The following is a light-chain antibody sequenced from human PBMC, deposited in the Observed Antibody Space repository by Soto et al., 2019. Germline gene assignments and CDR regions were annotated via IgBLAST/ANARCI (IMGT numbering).Light chain of an antibody. V-gene: IGKV3D-20*02. CDR1: QSLSTNY. J-gene: IGKJ1*01. CDR2: DAS. CDR3: QQRKT. Sequence: EIVLTQSPVTLSLSPGERATLSCRASQSLSTNYLAWYQQKPGQAPRLLIYDASSRATGIPDRFSGSGSGTDFTLTISRLEPEDFADYYCQQRKTFGQGTKVEVK.